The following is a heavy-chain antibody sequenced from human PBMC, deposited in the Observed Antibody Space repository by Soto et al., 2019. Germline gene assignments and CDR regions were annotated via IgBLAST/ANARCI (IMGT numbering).Heavy chain of an antibody. CDR1: GFTFSSNA. Sequence: EVQLLESGGGLVQPGGSLRLSCAASGFTFSSNAMSWVRQAPGKGLEWVSAMSGSGGSTYSADSVKGRFIISRDNSKNTLYLQMNSLRAEDTAVYYCAKDRVAGAFDIWGQGTMVTVSS. V-gene: IGHV3-23*01. D-gene: IGHD6-19*01. J-gene: IGHJ3*02. CDR3: AKDRVAGAFDI. CDR2: MSGSGGST.